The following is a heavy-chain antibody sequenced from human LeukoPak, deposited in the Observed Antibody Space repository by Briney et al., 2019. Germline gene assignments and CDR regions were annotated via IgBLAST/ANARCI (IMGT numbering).Heavy chain of an antibody. CDR3: ARDSSSSSAVDY. D-gene: IGHD6-6*01. J-gene: IGHJ4*02. Sequence: ASVKVSCKASGGTFSSYAISWVRQAPGQGLEWMGWISAYNGNTNYAQKLQGRVTMTTDTSTSTAYMELRSLRSDDTAVYYCARDSSSSSAVDYWGQGTLVTVSS. CDR2: ISAYNGNT. CDR1: GGTFSSYA. V-gene: IGHV1-18*01.